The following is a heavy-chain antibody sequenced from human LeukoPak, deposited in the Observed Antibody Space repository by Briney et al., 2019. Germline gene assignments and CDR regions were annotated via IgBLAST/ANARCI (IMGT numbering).Heavy chain of an antibody. CDR2: IYYSGST. J-gene: IGHJ3*02. V-gene: IGHV4-39*07. CDR3: ARELVGATTKDAFDI. CDR1: GGSISSSSYY. Sequence: SETLSLTCTVSGGSISSSSYYWGWIRQPPGKGLEWIGSIYYSGSTYYNPSLKSRVTISVDTSKNQFSLKLSSVTAADTAVYYCARELVGATTKDAFDIWGQGTMVTVSS. D-gene: IGHD1-26*01.